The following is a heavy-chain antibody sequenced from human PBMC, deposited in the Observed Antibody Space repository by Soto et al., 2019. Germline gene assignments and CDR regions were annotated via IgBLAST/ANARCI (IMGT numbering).Heavy chain of an antibody. Sequence: GGSLRLSCAASGFTFSSYAMSWVRQAPGKGLEWVSAISGSGGSTYYADSVKGRFTISRDNSKNSLYLQMNSLRVDDTAVYYCAKDYSSSWYGRSAPWGQGTQVTVSS. CDR3: AKDYSSSWYGRSAP. D-gene: IGHD6-13*01. CDR1: GFTFSSYA. CDR2: ISGSGGST. J-gene: IGHJ5*02. V-gene: IGHV3-23*01.